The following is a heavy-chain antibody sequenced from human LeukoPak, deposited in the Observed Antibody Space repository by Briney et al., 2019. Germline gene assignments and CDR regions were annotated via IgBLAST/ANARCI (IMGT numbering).Heavy chain of an antibody. CDR3: ARERPIYCSGGSCYPDAFDI. V-gene: IGHV4-59*12. D-gene: IGHD2-15*01. J-gene: IGHJ3*02. Sequence: PSETLSLTCTVSGGSISSYYWSWIRQPPGKGLEWIGYIYYSGSTNYNPSLKSRVTISVDTSKNQFSLKLSSVTAADTAVYYCARERPIYCSGGSCYPDAFDIWGQGTMVTVSS. CDR1: GGSISSYY. CDR2: IYYSGST.